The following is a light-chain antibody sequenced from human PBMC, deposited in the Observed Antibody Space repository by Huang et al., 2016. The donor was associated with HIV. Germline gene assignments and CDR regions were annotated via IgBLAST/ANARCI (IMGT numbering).Light chain of an antibody. V-gene: IGKV3-15*01. Sequence: EILMTQSPATLSVSPGERATLACRASQSIGNDLAWYQLKPGQAPRLLIYGASTRATGIPARFSGRGSATEFTLTINSLQSEDFAVYYCQQYNNWLPYTFGQGTKLEIK. CDR3: QQYNNWLPYT. CDR2: GAS. J-gene: IGKJ2*01. CDR1: QSIGND.